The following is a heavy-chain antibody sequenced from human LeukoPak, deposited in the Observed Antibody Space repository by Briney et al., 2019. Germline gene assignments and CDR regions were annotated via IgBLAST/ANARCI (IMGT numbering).Heavy chain of an antibody. J-gene: IGHJ4*02. Sequence: SVKVSCKASGGTFISYAISWVRQAPGQGLEWMGGIIPIFGTANYAQKFQGRVTITTDESTSTAYMELSSLRSEDTAVYYCAREIITSVAGINYFDYWGQGTLVTVSS. CDR2: IIPIFGTA. CDR3: AREIITSVAGINYFDY. V-gene: IGHV1-69*05. CDR1: GGTFISYA. D-gene: IGHD6-19*01.